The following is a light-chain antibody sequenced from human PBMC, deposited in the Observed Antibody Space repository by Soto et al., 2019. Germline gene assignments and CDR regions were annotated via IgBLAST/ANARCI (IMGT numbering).Light chain of an antibody. CDR1: QSISSY. CDR2: AAS. Sequence: DIQMTQSPSSLSASVGDRVTITCRASQSISSYLNWYQQKPGKAPKLLIYAASSLLSGVPSRFSGSGSGTDFTLTISILKPEDFSTYYCEQSYSTPYTFGQGTKLEIK. J-gene: IGKJ2*01. CDR3: EQSYSTPYT. V-gene: IGKV1-39*01.